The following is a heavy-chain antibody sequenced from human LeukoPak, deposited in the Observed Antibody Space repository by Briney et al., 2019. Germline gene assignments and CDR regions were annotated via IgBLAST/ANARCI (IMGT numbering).Heavy chain of an antibody. CDR2: IKQDGREK. V-gene: IGHV3-7*01. Sequence: GGSLRLSCAASGFSFSSYWMSWVRQAPGKGLEWVANIKQDGREKYYVDSVKGRFTISRDNAKNSLYLQMNSLRAEDTAVYYCARGGGGYYDSSGYYYYWGQGILVTVSS. J-gene: IGHJ4*02. CDR1: GFSFSSYW. D-gene: IGHD3-22*01. CDR3: ARGGGGYYDSSGYYYY.